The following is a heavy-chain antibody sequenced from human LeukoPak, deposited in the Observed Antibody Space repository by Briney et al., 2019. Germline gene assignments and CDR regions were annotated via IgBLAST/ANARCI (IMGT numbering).Heavy chain of an antibody. CDR2: INHSGST. CDR3: ARLSVSRWLQLRSAFDI. V-gene: IGHV4-34*01. Sequence: PSETLSLTCAVYGGPFSGYYWSWIRQPPGKGLEWIGEINHSGSTNYNPSLKSRVTISVDTSKNQFSLKLSSVTAADTAVYYCARLSVSRWLQLRSAFDIWGQGTMVTVSS. CDR1: GGPFSGYY. J-gene: IGHJ3*02. D-gene: IGHD5-24*01.